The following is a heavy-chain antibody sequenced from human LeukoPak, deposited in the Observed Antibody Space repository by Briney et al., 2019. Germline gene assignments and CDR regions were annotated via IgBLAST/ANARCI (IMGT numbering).Heavy chain of an antibody. Sequence: GGSLRFSCAASGFTFDDYAMHWVRQAPGKGLEWVSGISWNSGSIGYADSVKGRFTISRDNAKNSLYLQMNSLRAEDTAVYYCARGPRNFDYWGQGTLVTVSS. J-gene: IGHJ4*02. CDR1: GFTFDDYA. CDR2: ISWNSGSI. V-gene: IGHV3-9*01. CDR3: ARGPRNFDY.